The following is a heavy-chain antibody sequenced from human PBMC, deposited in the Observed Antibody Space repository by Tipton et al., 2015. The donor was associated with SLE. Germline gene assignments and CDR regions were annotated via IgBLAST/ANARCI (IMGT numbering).Heavy chain of an antibody. Sequence: TLSLTCTVSGGSISSYYWSWIRQPPGKGLEWIGYIYYSGSTNYNPSLKSRVTISVDTSKNQFSLKLSSVTAADTAVYYCARAYFMVTTYFNWYFDLWGRGTLVTVSS. CDR3: ARAYFMVTTYFNWYFDL. V-gene: IGHV4-59*01. D-gene: IGHD4-17*01. J-gene: IGHJ2*01. CDR2: IYYSGST. CDR1: GGSISSYY.